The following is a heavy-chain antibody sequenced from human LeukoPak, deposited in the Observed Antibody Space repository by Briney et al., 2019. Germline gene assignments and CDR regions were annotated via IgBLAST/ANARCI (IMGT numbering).Heavy chain of an antibody. V-gene: IGHV3-21*01. CDR1: GFTFSSYS. D-gene: IGHD5-18*01. CDR2: ISSSSSYI. J-gene: IGHJ4*02. Sequence: GGSLRLSCAASGFTFSSYSMNWVRQAPGKGLEWVSSISSSSSYIYYADSVEGRFTISRDNAKNSLYLQMNSLRAEDTAVYYCASVDTAMVSASFDYWGQGTLVTVSS. CDR3: ASVDTAMVSASFDY.